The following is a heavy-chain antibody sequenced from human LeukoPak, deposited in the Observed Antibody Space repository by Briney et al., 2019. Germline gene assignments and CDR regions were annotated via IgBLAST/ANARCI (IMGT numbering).Heavy chain of an antibody. Sequence: PGGSLRLSCAASGFSVSDYWMTWVRQAPGKGLEWVANIKQDGSEKTYVDSVKGRFTVSRDNSKNTLYLQMNSLRVEDTAIYYCAKDKNDSGDYSSMDVWGKGTTVTVSS. D-gene: IGHD4-17*01. CDR3: AKDKNDSGDYSSMDV. CDR1: GFSVSDYW. V-gene: IGHV3-7*01. CDR2: IKQDGSEK. J-gene: IGHJ6*03.